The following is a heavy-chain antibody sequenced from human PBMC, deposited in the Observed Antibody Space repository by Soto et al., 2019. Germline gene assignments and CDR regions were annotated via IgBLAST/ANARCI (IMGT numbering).Heavy chain of an antibody. CDR3: ASMAPGSGYYYLDY. J-gene: IGHJ4*02. D-gene: IGHD3-3*01. CDR2: IKSDGSST. CDR1: GFSFSSYW. V-gene: IGHV3-74*01. Sequence: EVQLVESRGGLVQPGGSLRLSCAASGFSFSSYWMHWVRQAPGKGLVWVARIKSDGSSTNYADSVKGRFTISRDNARNTLYLQMNSLRAEDTAVYYCASMAPGSGYYYLDYWGQGTLVTVSS.